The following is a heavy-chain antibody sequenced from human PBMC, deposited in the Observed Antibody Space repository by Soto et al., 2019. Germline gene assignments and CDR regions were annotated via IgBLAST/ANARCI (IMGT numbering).Heavy chain of an antibody. CDR2: IYRSGVT. D-gene: IGHD3-10*01. Sequence: TLSLTCRFSGYSSSTSTYSWSWIRQPPGEALEWVGFIYRSGVTSYNPSLKSRVTISLDTSKNQFSLKLSSVTAADTALDYVLREGSGGLYGLDGWGQGISVSV. CDR3: LREGSGGLYGLDG. J-gene: IGHJ6*02. V-gene: IGHV4-30-2*02. CDR1: GYSSSTSTYS.